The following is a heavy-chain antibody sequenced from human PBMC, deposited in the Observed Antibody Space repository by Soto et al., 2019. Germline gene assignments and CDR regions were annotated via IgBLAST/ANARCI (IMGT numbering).Heavy chain of an antibody. Sequence: QVHLIQSGAEVKKPGCSVKVSCKAAGGTFNTYTLIWVRQAPGHGLEWMGRIIPMLTVTNSAQKFQGRLTLTADKSTGTAFIELTSLRSDDTAVYYCSIGSWSAETFDVWGQGTMVTVSS. V-gene: IGHV1-69*02. J-gene: IGHJ3*01. CDR2: IIPMLTVT. CDR3: SIGSWSAETFDV. D-gene: IGHD2-2*01. CDR1: GGTFNTYT.